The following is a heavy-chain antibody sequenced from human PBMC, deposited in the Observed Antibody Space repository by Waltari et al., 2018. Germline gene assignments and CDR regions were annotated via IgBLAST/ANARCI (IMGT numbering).Heavy chain of an antibody. CDR1: GYTFTSYG. D-gene: IGHD2-2*01. CDR3: ARDHLGDCSSISCPPGAFDI. V-gene: IGHV1-18*01. CDR2: TSTYTGKT. Sequence: QVQLVQSGAEVKKPGASVKVSCAASGYTFTSYGTSWVRQAPGQRTDCMGWTSTYTGKTYYAQKFQGRVTMTADTSTSTAYMELRSLRSDDSAMFYCARDHLGDCSSISCPPGAFDIWGQGTMVTVSS. J-gene: IGHJ3*02.